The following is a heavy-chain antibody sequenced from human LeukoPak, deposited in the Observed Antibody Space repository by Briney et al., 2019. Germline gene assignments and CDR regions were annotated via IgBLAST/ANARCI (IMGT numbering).Heavy chain of an antibody. Sequence: SETLSLTCTVSGVSISSGGYYWSWIRQHPGKGLEWIGYIYYSGSTYYNPSLKSRVTISVDTSKNQFSLKLSSVTAADTAVYYCARGGSRQSSSSDFDYWGQGTLVTVSS. CDR2: IYYSGST. D-gene: IGHD6-6*01. CDR1: GVSISSGGYY. CDR3: ARGGSRQSSSSDFDY. J-gene: IGHJ4*02. V-gene: IGHV4-31*03.